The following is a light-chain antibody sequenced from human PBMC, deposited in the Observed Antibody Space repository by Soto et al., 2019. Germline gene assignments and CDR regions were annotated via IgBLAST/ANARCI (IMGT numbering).Light chain of an antibody. Sequence: EIVLTQSPGTLSLSPGKRATLSCRASQSVSTFLAWYQQKPGQAPSLLIYGASRRATGIPDRFSGSGSGTDFTLTISRLEPEDFAVYYCQQYGNSPRTFGQGTKVDIK. V-gene: IGKV3-20*01. CDR2: GAS. CDR1: QSVSTF. CDR3: QQYGNSPRT. J-gene: IGKJ1*01.